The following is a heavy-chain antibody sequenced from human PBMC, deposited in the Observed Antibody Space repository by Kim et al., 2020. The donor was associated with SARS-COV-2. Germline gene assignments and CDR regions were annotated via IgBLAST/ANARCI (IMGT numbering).Heavy chain of an antibody. CDR3: AKGRGATEY. J-gene: IGHJ4*02. CDR1: GFTFSNFA. D-gene: IGHD1-26*01. CDR2: ISDSGTNT. Sequence: GGSLRLSCAASGFTFSNFAMSWVRQGPGKGLEWVSGISDSGTNTFYADSVKGRFTISRDNSKNMLYLQMNGLRDDDTAVYYCAKGRGATEYWGQGTLVT. V-gene: IGHV3-23*01.